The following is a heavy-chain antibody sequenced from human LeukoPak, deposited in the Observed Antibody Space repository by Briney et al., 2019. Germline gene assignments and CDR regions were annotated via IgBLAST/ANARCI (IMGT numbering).Heavy chain of an antibody. V-gene: IGHV4-34*01. D-gene: IGHD2-2*01. CDR3: ARGGIVVVPAAINFDY. CDR2: INHSGST. Sequence: SETLSLTCAVYGGSFSGYYWSWIRQPPGKGLEWIGEINHSGSTNYNPSLKSRVTISVYTSKNQFSLKLSSLTAADTAVYYCARGGIVVVPAAINFDYWGQGTLVTVSS. CDR1: GGSFSGYY. J-gene: IGHJ4*02.